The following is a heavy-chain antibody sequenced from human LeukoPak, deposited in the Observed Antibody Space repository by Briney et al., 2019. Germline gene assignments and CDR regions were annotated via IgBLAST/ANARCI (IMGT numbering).Heavy chain of an antibody. D-gene: IGHD3-22*01. CDR3: ARGGYDSSGYDY. CDR1: GESFSGYY. J-gene: IGHJ4*02. V-gene: IGHV4-34*01. CDR2: IYHSGST. Sequence: SSETLSLTCAVYGESFSGYYWSWIRQFPGKGLEWLGEIYHSGSTNYNPSRKSRVTISVDTSKNQISLNLNFVTAADTAVYYCARGGYDSSGYDYWGQGTLVTVSS.